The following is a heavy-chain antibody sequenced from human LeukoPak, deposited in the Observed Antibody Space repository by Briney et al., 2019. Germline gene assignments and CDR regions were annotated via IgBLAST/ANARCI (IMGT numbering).Heavy chain of an antibody. D-gene: IGHD4-17*01. CDR1: GFTFSSYS. J-gene: IGHJ3*02. CDR3: ARGGYGADDDAFDI. CDR2: ISSSTNTI. V-gene: IGHV3-48*02. Sequence: GGSLRLSCAASGFTFSSYSMNWVRQAPGKGLEWVSYISSSTNTIYYADSVKGRFTISRDNAKNSLFLQMNSLRDEDTAVYYCARGGYGADDDAFDIWGQGTMVTVSS.